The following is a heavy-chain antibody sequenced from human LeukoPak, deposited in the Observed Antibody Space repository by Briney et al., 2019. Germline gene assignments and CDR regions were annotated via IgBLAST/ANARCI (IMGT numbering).Heavy chain of an antibody. CDR2: INHSGST. V-gene: IGHV4-34*01. J-gene: IGHJ4*02. CDR1: GGSFSGYY. Sequence: SETLSLTCAVYGGSFSGYYWSWIRQPPGKGLEWIGEINHSGSTNYNPSLKSRVTISVDTSKNQFSLKLSSVTAADTAVYYCARVRLYGDHFSDWGQGTLVTVSS. CDR3: ARVRLYGDHFSD. D-gene: IGHD4-17*01.